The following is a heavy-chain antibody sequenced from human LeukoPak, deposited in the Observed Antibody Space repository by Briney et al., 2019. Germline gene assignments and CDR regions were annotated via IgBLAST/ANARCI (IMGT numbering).Heavy chain of an antibody. CDR2: ISGSGGST. D-gene: IGHD1-26*01. CDR1: GFTFSSYE. V-gene: IGHV3-23*01. Sequence: GGSLRLSCAASGFTFSSYEMNWVRQAPGKGLEWVSAISGSGGSTYYADSVKGRFTISRDNSKNTLYLQMNSLRAEDTAVYYCAKAAPGIVGATTAPFDYWGQGTLVTVSS. CDR3: AKAAPGIVGATTAPFDY. J-gene: IGHJ4*02.